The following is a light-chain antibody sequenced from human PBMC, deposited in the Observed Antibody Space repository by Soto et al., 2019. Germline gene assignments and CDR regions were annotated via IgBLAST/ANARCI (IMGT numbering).Light chain of an antibody. Sequence: QSALTQPASVSGSPGQSITISCIGSSSDVGGYNYVSWYQHHPGRVPKPMIFEVSDRPSGVSSRFSGSKSGNTAYLTISGLQAGDEADYYCTSFSSTGTTVFGGGPKLTVL. CDR1: SSDVGGYNY. V-gene: IGLV2-14*01. CDR3: TSFSSTGTTV. CDR2: EVS. J-gene: IGLJ2*01.